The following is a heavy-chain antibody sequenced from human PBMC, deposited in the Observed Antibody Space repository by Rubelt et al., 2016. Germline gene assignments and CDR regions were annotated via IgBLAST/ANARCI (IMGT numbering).Heavy chain of an antibody. D-gene: IGHD1-1*01. V-gene: IGHV2-70*01. Sequence: QVTLRESGPALVRPTQTLTLTCTFSGFSLSTSGMCVSWIRQPPGTALEWLALIHWDDDKYYSTSLRARLTISNDTPKNQVVLTMTDMDPVDTATYYCARTQTETEPDYWGQGTLVTVSS. CDR2: IHWDDDK. CDR3: ARTQTETEPDY. J-gene: IGHJ4*02. CDR1: GFSLSTSGMC.